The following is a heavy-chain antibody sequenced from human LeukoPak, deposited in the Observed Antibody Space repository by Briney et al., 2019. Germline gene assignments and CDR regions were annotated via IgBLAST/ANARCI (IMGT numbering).Heavy chain of an antibody. D-gene: IGHD6-19*01. CDR3: ARGTGGSGWYHRDYFDY. CDR1: GGSISSGDYY. J-gene: IGHJ4*02. Sequence: PSETLSLTCTVSGGSISSGDYYWSWIRQPPGKGLEWIGYIYYSGSTYYNPSLKSRVTISVDTSKNQFSLKLSSVTAADTAVYYCARGTGGSGWYHRDYFDYWGRGTLVTVSS. CDR2: IYYSGST. V-gene: IGHV4-30-4*08.